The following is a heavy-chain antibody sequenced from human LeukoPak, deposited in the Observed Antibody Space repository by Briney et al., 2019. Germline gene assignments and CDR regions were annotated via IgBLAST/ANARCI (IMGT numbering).Heavy chain of an antibody. CDR2: ISSDGNNK. CDR1: GFTFIGYA. CDR3: SRDSLVYCGGDCSAV. J-gene: IGHJ4*02. Sequence: GGSLRLSCAASGFTFIGYAMSWVRQAPGKGLEWVAVISSDGNNKYYAESVKGRFTISRDNSKNTLYLQIDSLRPEDTAMYYCSRDSLVYCGGDCSAVWGQGTQVTVSS. V-gene: IGHV3-30*03. D-gene: IGHD2-21*02.